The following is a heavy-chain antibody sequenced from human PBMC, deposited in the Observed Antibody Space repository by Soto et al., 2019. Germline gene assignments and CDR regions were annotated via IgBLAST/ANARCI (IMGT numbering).Heavy chain of an antibody. J-gene: IGHJ6*02. D-gene: IGHD3-10*01. CDR3: QMVRGGLFMMEV. CDR1: GGSITNSPW. CDR2: IYHNGTT. V-gene: IGHV4-4*02. Sequence: SETLCLTCAVSGGSITNSPWWSWVRQAPGKGLEWIGEIYHNGTTNYNPSLESRVTMSVDKSKNQFSLNLRSMTAAEPEVCYCQMVRGGLFMMEVWCQGLTVS.